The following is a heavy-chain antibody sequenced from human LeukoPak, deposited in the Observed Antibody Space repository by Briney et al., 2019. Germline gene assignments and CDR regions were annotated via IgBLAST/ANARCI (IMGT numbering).Heavy chain of an antibody. CDR1: GFTFSSYA. D-gene: IGHD5-12*01. V-gene: IGHV3-15*05. J-gene: IGHJ4*02. Sequence: PGGSLRLSCAASGFTFSSYAMHWVRQAPGKGLEWVGRIKSKTDGGTTDYAAPVKGRFTISRDDSKNTLYLQMNSLRDEETAIYYCVRIGYSSNSLGIDYWGQGTLVIVSS. CDR3: VRIGYSSNSLGIDY. CDR2: IKSKTDGGTT.